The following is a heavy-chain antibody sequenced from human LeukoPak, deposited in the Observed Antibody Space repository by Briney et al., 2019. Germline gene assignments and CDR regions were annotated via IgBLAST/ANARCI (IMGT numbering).Heavy chain of an antibody. V-gene: IGHV3-23*01. D-gene: IGHD4-17*01. CDR3: ARGDGDYVGGAFDI. Sequence: PGGSLRLSCAASGFTFSSYGMSWVRQAPGKGLEWVSAISGSGGSTYYADSVKGRFTISRDNAKNSLYLQMNSLRAEDTAVYYCARGDGDYVGGAFDIWGQGTMVTVSS. CDR2: ISGSGGST. J-gene: IGHJ3*02. CDR1: GFTFSSYG.